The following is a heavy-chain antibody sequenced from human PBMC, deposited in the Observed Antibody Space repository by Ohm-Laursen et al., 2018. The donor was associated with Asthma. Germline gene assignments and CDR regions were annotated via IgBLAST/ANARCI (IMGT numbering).Heavy chain of an antibody. CDR2: IFSNDEK. D-gene: IGHD4-17*01. V-gene: IGHV2-26*01. CDR1: GFSLSNARMG. CDR3: ARTHYGDYYYYYGMDV. J-gene: IGHJ6*02. Sequence: TQTLTLTCTVSGFSLSNARMGVSWIRQPPGKALEWLTLIFSNDEKSYSTSPKSRLTISKDTSKIQVGLTMTNMDPVDTATYYCARTHYGDYYYYYGMDVWGQGTTVTVSS.